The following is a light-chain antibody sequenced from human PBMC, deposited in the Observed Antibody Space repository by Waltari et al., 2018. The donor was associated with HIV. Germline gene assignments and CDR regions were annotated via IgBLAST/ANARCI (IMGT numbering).Light chain of an antibody. V-gene: IGKV4-1*01. CDR2: WAS. CDR1: QSLFYNSKSKNY. Sequence: DIVMTQSPESLAVSLGERATINCTSNQSLFYNSKSKNYLAWYQHKPGQPPKVLIYWASTRASGVPERFGGSGTATDFTLTISALQAEDVAVYSCQQYFSLPLSFGGGTRVEI. J-gene: IGKJ4*01. CDR3: QQYFSLPLS.